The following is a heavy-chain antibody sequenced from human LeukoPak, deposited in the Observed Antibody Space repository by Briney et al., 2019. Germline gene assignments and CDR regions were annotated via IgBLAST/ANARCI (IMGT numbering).Heavy chain of an antibody. CDR3: AKPISGGLAVTADWFAP. J-gene: IGHJ5*01. CDR2: INANSGTR. Sequence: GGSLRLSCEASGFAFSFFAMSWLRHAPGKGLEGVSTINANSGTRSYAASVGGRFTISRDNSKNTLYLQLNTLRADDTAVYYCAKPISGGLAVTADWFAPWGQGTLVVVSS. V-gene: IGHV3-23*01. CDR1: GFAFSFFA. D-gene: IGHD6-19*01.